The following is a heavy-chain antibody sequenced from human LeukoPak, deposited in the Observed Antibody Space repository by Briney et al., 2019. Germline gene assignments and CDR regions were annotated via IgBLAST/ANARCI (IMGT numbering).Heavy chain of an antibody. Sequence: WVSGINWNGGSTGYADSVKGRFTISRDNAKNSLYLQMNSLRAEDTALYYCARLGGGTTVTTWGQGTLVTVSS. CDR2: INWNGGST. J-gene: IGHJ5*02. V-gene: IGHV3-20*03. CDR3: ARLGGGTTVTT. D-gene: IGHD4-17*01.